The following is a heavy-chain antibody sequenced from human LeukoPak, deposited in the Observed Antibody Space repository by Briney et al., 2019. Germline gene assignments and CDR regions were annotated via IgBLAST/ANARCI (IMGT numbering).Heavy chain of an antibody. Sequence: PGRSLRLSCAASGFTFSSYAMHWVRQAPGKGLEWVAVISYDGSNKYYADSVKGRFTISRDNSKNTLYLQMNSLRAEDTAVYYRARDHEAAAGAFDYWGQGTLVTVSS. CDR3: ARDHEAAAGAFDY. CDR2: ISYDGSNK. J-gene: IGHJ4*02. CDR1: GFTFSSYA. D-gene: IGHD6-13*01. V-gene: IGHV3-30-3*01.